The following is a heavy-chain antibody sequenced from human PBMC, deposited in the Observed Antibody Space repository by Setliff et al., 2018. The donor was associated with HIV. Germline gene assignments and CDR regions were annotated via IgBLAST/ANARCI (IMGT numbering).Heavy chain of an antibody. CDR3: VRDPGGIFDAFDV. J-gene: IGHJ3*01. Sequence: GGSLRLSCAASGFTFSSYEMNWVRQAPGKGLEWVAYISASGSTIYYTDSVKGRFTISRDNAKNSLDLQMKSLRADDTAVYYCVRDPGGIFDAFDVWGQGTMVTRLL. V-gene: IGHV3-48*03. CDR1: GFTFSSYE. D-gene: IGHD3-3*01. CDR2: ISASGSTI.